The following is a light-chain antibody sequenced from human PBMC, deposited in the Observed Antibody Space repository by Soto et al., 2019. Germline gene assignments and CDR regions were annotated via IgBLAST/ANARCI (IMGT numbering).Light chain of an antibody. CDR3: SSYTSSSTRV. J-gene: IGLJ1*01. CDR1: SSDVGGYNY. CDR2: DVS. V-gene: IGLV2-14*03. Sequence: QSVLTQPDSVSGSPGQSITISCTGTSSDVGGYNYVSWYQHHPGKAPKLLIYDVSNGPSGVSNRFFGSKSGNTASLTISGLQPEDEADYYCSSYTSSSTRVFGTGTKVTVL.